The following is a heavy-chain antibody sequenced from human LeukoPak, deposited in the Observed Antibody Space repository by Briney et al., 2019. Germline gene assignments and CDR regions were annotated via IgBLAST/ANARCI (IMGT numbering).Heavy chain of an antibody. J-gene: IGHJ4*02. Sequence: GGSLRLSCAASGFTFSSYSMNWVRQAPGKGLEWVAFVRYDETTKFYADSVKGRFTISRDNSKTTLYPQMNSLRAEDTAVYYCAKDVPTAYFDHWGQGTLVTVSS. CDR2: VRYDETTK. D-gene: IGHD2-2*01. CDR1: GFTFSSYS. V-gene: IGHV3-30*02. CDR3: AKDVPTAYFDH.